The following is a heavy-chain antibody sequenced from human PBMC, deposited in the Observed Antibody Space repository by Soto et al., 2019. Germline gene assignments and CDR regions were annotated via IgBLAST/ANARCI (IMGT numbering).Heavy chain of an antibody. CDR2: IIPIFGTA. J-gene: IGHJ6*02. CDR3: ANTRETYYDFWSGYYYYYYGMDV. V-gene: IGHV1-69*13. CDR1: GGTFSSYA. D-gene: IGHD3-3*01. Sequence: GASVKVSCKASGGTFSSYAISWVRQAPGQGLEWMGGIIPIFGTANYAQKFQGRVTITADGSTSTAYMELSSLRSEDTAVYYCANTRETYYDFWSGYYYYYYGMDVWGQGTTVTVSS.